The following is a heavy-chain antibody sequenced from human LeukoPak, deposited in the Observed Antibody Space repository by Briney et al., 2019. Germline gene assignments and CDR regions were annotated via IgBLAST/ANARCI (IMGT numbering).Heavy chain of an antibody. V-gene: IGHV4-4*07. J-gene: IGHJ5*02. Sequence: PSETLSLTCTVSGGSISNYYCTWIRQPAGKGLEWIGRIYSSGITHYNPSLKSRVTISVDTSKNQFSLKLSSVTAADTAVYYCARLSSGWYYWFDPWGQGTLVTVSS. D-gene: IGHD6-19*01. CDR3: ARLSSGWYYWFDP. CDR2: IYSSGIT. CDR1: GGSISNYY.